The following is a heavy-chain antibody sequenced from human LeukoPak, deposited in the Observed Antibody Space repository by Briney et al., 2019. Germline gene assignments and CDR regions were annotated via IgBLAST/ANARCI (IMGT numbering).Heavy chain of an antibody. D-gene: IGHD3-10*01. V-gene: IGHV3-48*01. CDR3: ARDVYYGSGSYYNPTHFDY. J-gene: IGHJ4*02. Sequence: GGSLRLSCAASGFTFSSYSMNWVRQAPGKGLEWVSYISSSSSTIYYADSVKGRFTIPRDNAKNSLYLQMNSLRAEDTAVYYCARDVYYGSGSYYNPTHFDYWGQGTLVTVSS. CDR1: GFTFSSYS. CDR2: ISSSSSTI.